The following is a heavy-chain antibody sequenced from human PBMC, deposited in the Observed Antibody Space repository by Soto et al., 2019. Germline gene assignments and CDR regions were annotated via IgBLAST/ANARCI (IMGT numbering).Heavy chain of an antibody. CDR2: IYPGDSDT. Sequence: PGESLKISCKGSGYSFTSYWIGWVRQMPGKGLEWMGIIYPGDSDTRYSPSFQGQVTISADKSITTAYLQWSSLKASDTAIYYCARLGPQPERPAAFDIWGQGTILSVSS. D-gene: IGHD1-1*01. J-gene: IGHJ3*02. CDR3: ARLGPQPERPAAFDI. V-gene: IGHV5-51*01. CDR1: GYSFTSYW.